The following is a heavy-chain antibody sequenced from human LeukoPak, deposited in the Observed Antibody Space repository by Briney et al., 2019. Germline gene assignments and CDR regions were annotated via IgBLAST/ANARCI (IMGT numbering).Heavy chain of an antibody. V-gene: IGHV3-48*02. D-gene: IGHD3-3*01. CDR2: ISASSSSI. J-gene: IGHJ4*02. CDR3: ARGGRFCDY. CDR1: GFTFSNYA. Sequence: GGSLRLSCAASGFTFSNYAMNWVRQAVGKGLEWASYISASSSSIYYADSVKGRFTISRDNAKNSLYLQMNSLRDEDTAVYYCARGGRFCDYWGQGTLVTVSS.